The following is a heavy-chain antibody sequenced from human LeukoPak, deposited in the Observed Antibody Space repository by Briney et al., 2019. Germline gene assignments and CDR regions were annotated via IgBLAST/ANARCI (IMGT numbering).Heavy chain of an antibody. CDR3: AGNWNCDS. CDR1: GFTFSNYA. CDR2: ISFSGSST. Sequence: PGGSLRLSCVASGFTFSNYAMTWVRQAPGKGLEWVSGISFSGSSTYYADSVKGRFTISRDNSKNTVYLQMNSLRADDTAVYYCAGNWNCDSWGQGTLVTVSS. J-gene: IGHJ4*02. V-gene: IGHV3-23*01. D-gene: IGHD1-1*01.